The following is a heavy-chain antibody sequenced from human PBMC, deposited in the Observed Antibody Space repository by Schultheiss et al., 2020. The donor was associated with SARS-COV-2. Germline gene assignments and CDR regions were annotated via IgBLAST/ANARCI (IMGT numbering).Heavy chain of an antibody. V-gene: IGHV5-10-1*04. J-gene: IGHJ3*02. CDR2: INPSDSYT. Sequence: GESLKISCKGSGYSFTSYWIGWVRQMPGKGLEWMGRINPSDSYTHYSPSFQGQVTISADKSISTAYLQWSSLKASDTAMYYCARQGDDIQLWLEFDIWGQGTMVTVSS. CDR3: ARQGDDIQLWLEFDI. D-gene: IGHD5-18*01. CDR1: GYSFTSYW.